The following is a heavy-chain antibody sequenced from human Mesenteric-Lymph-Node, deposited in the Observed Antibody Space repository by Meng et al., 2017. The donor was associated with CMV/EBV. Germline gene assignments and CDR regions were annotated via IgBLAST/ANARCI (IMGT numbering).Heavy chain of an antibody. CDR1: GFTVSSNY. V-gene: IGHV3-53*01. CDR2: IYSGGST. Sequence: ESLKISCAASGFTVSSNYMSWVRQAPGKGLEWVSVIYSGGSTYYADSVKGRFTISRDNSKNTLYLQMNSLRAEDTAVYYCAREGYSSGLDYWGQGTLVTVSS. J-gene: IGHJ4*02. D-gene: IGHD6-25*01. CDR3: AREGYSSGLDY.